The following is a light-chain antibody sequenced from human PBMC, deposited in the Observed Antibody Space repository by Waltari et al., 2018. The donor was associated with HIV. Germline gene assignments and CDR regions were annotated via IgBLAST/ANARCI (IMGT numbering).Light chain of an antibody. J-gene: IGLJ3*02. CDR3: GVWDSTLKQWL. CDR1: TSNVEPPW. Sequence: QSVLTQPPSASGTPGPTVTIPCSGSTSNVEPPWVSWYQQLPGTSPKLLIYRNYQRPSGVPDRFSSSKSGASASLIISGLRSEDEADYSCGVWDSTLKQWLFGGGTKLTVL. CDR2: RNY. V-gene: IGLV1-47*01.